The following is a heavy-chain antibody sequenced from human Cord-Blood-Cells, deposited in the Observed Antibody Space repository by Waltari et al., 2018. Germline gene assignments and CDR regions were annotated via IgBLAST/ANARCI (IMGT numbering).Heavy chain of an antibody. CDR1: GYTFTSYG. CDR2: ISAYNGNT. CDR3: ARNLPGIAAAGTSYWYFDL. V-gene: IGHV1-18*01. D-gene: IGHD6-13*01. Sequence: QVQLVQSGAEVKKPGASVKVSCKASGYTFTSYGITWVRQAPGQGLEWMGWISAYNGNTNYAQKLQGRVTMTTDTSTSTAYMELRSLRSDDTAVYYCARNLPGIAAAGTSYWYFDLWGRGTLVIVSS. J-gene: IGHJ2*01.